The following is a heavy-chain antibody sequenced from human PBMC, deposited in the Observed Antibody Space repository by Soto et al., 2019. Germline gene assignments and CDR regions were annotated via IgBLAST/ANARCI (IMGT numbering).Heavy chain of an antibody. CDR2: IYYSGST. D-gene: IGHD3-9*01. Sequence: PSETLSLTCTVSGGSISSYYWSWIRQPPGKGLEWIGYIYYSGSTNYNPSLKSRVTISVDTSKNQFSLKLSSVTAADTAVYYCERITYYDILPAPNWFDPWVQGTLVTVSS. CDR3: ERITYYDILPAPNWFDP. V-gene: IGHV4-59*08. J-gene: IGHJ5*02. CDR1: GGSISSYY.